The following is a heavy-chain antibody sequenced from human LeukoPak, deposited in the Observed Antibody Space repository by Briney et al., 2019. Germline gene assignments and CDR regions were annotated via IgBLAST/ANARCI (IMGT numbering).Heavy chain of an antibody. Sequence: KSGGSLRLSCAASGFTFSDYYMSWIRQAPGKGLEWVSYISSSGSTIYYADSVKGRFTISRDNSKNTLYLQMNSLRAEDTAVYYCAKDQDRDGYNPGDYWGQGTLVTVSS. D-gene: IGHD5-24*01. CDR1: GFTFSDYY. J-gene: IGHJ4*02. CDR3: AKDQDRDGYNPGDY. CDR2: ISSSGSTI. V-gene: IGHV3-11*04.